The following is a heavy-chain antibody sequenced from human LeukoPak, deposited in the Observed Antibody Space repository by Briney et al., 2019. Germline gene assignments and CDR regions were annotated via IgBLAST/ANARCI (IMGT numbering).Heavy chain of an antibody. D-gene: IGHD6-13*01. CDR1: GFTFSSYG. V-gene: IGHV3-33*01. CDR2: IWYDGSNK. J-gene: IGHJ4*02. Sequence: GRSLRLSCAASGFTFSSYGMHWVRQAPGKGLEWVAVIWYDGSNKYYADSVKGRFTISRDNSKNTLYLQMNSLRAEDPAVYYCARERVAAAGRVIDYWGQGTLVTVSS. CDR3: ARERVAAAGRVIDY.